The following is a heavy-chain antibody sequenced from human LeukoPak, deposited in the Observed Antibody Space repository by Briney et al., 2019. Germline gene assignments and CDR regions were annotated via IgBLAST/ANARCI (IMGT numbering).Heavy chain of an antibody. CDR2: LNWNGGST. V-gene: IGHV3-20*04. Sequence: GGAQRMSCAASGFTFADYGMSWVRQAPGKGLEWVSGLNWNGGSTGYADSVKGRFTISRDNAKNSLYLQMNSLRAEDTALYYCARAEGNYYDSSTGDYWGQGTLVTVSS. CDR3: ARAEGNYYDSSTGDY. CDR1: GFTFADYG. J-gene: IGHJ4*02. D-gene: IGHD3-22*01.